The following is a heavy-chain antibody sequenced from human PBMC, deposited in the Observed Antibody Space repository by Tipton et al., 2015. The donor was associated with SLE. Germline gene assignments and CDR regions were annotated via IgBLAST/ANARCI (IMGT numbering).Heavy chain of an antibody. CDR1: GGSFSGYY. CDR3: ARDRGIAAAGYPGL. V-gene: IGHV4-34*01. Sequence: GLVKPSETLSLTCAVYGGSFSGYYWSWIRQPPGKGLEWIGEINHSGSTNYNPSLKSRVTISVDASKNQFSLKLSSVTAADTAVYYCARDRGIAAAGYPGLWGRGTLVTVSS. CDR2: INHSGST. D-gene: IGHD6-13*01. J-gene: IGHJ2*01.